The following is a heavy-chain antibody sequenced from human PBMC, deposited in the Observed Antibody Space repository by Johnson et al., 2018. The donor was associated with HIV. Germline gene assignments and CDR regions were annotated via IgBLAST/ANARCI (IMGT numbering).Heavy chain of an antibody. V-gene: IGHV3-30*18. J-gene: IGHJ3*02. CDR1: GFTFSSYG. D-gene: IGHD3-16*01. CDR2: ISYDGSNK. Sequence: QEKLVESGGGVVQPGRSLRLSCAASGFTFSSYGIHWVRQAPGKGLEWVAVISYDGSNKYYADSVTGRFTISRDNAKNYLYLQMNSLRAEDTALYYCAKDASTLGGDAFDIWGQGTMVTVSS. CDR3: AKDASTLGGDAFDI.